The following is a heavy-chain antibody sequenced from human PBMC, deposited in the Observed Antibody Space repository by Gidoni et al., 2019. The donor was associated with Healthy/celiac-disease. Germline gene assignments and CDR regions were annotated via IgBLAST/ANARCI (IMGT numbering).Heavy chain of an antibody. CDR3: ARGLEPYDYGDYVWGV. D-gene: IGHD4-17*01. J-gene: IGHJ4*02. V-gene: IGHV2-26*01. Sequence: QVTLKETGPVLVKPTETLTLTCTVSGFSLSNAKMGVSWLRQPPGKALEWLAHIFPNDEESYSTSLKSRLTISIDTSKSQVVLTMTNMDPVDTATYYCARGLEPYDYGDYVWGVWGQGTLVTVSS. CDR1: GFSLSNAKMG. CDR2: IFPNDEE.